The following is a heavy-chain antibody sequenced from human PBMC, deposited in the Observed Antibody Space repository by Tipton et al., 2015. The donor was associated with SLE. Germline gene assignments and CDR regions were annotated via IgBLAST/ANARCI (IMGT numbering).Heavy chain of an antibody. D-gene: IGHD3-10*01. CDR2: ISSSGSTI. Sequence: SLRLSCAASGFTFSSYEMNWVRQAPGKGLEWVSYISSSGSTIYYADSVKGRFTISRDNAKNSLYLQMNSLRAEDTAVYYCARAGRDWLGRYSLFDYWGQGTLVTVSS. CDR1: GFTFSSYE. J-gene: IGHJ4*02. V-gene: IGHV3-48*03. CDR3: ARAGRDWLGRYSLFDY.